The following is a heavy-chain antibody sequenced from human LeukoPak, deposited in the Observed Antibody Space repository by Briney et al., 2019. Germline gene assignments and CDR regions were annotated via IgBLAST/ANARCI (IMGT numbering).Heavy chain of an antibody. J-gene: IGHJ4*02. Sequence: GGSLRLSCAASGFTFSSYSMNWVRQAPGKGLEWVSYISSSSSTIYYADSVKGRFTISRDNAKNSLYLQMNSLRAEDTAVYYCARVNYYDSSGYLEWGQGTLVTVSS. CDR2: ISSSSSTI. D-gene: IGHD3-22*01. CDR1: GFTFSSYS. V-gene: IGHV3-48*01. CDR3: ARVNYYDSSGYLE.